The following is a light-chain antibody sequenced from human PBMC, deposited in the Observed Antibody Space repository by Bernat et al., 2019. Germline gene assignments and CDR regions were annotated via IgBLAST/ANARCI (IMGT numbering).Light chain of an antibody. CDR1: QSFGSR. J-gene: IGKJ3*01. CDR2: QAS. V-gene: IGKV1-5*03. Sequence: DIQMTQSPSTLSASVGDRVTITCRASQSFGSRLAWYQQKPGKAPKLLIYQASSLQSGVPSRFSGSGSGTEFTLTISSLQPDDFATYYCQQYNSRPFTFGPGTKVDIK. CDR3: QQYNSRPFT.